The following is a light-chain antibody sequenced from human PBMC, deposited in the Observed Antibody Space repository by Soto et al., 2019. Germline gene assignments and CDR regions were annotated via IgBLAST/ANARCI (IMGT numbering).Light chain of an antibody. Sequence: IVLTQPPATLSLSPGERAALSCRASQSVSTSLAWSQHKPGQAPRLILYDASKRAPGIPARFSGSGSGTDFAITITSPEPEDFGVYYCQVRAVWPTFGLGTKVEIE. J-gene: IGKJ1*01. CDR3: QVRAVWPT. V-gene: IGKV3-11*01. CDR1: QSVSTS. CDR2: DAS.